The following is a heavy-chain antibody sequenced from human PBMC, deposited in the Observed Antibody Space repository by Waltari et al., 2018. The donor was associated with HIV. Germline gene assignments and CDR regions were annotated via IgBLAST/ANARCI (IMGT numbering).Heavy chain of an antibody. CDR2: IAVSSDYT. J-gene: IGHJ3*02. CDR1: GFTFRAYY. D-gene: IGHD4-17*01. Sequence: QVHLVESGGDLVKPGGSLRLYCVASGFTFRAYYMTWIRQAPGKRLEGVSYIAVSSDYTNYGDSVKGRFTMSRDDAKKSLFLQMNSLRPEDTAVYYCARVARGLRQGSFDIWGQGTMVTVSS. CDR3: ARVARGLRQGSFDI. V-gene: IGHV3-11*05.